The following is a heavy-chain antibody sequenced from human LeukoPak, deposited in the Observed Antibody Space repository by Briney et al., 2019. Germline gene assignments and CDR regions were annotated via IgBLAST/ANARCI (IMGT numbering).Heavy chain of an antibody. CDR1: GFTLSSHN. D-gene: IGHD6-13*01. CDR2: ISRDSRNI. Sequence: GGSLRLSCAASGFTLSSHNMNWVRQAPGKGLEWVSFISRDSRNIYHADSVKGRFTISRDNAKNSPFLQMNSLRAEDTAVYYCASPAVAGYFDYWGQGALVTVSS. CDR3: ASPAVAGYFDY. V-gene: IGHV3-21*01. J-gene: IGHJ4*02.